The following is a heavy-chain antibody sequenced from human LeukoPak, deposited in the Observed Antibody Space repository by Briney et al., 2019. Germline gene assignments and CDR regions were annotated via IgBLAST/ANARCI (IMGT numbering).Heavy chain of an antibody. CDR3: ARESYYDSSGYSHDAFDI. D-gene: IGHD3-22*01. J-gene: IGHJ3*02. CDR1: GYTFTSYY. Sequence: ASVKVSCKASGYTFTSYYMHWVRQAPGQGLEWMGIINPSGGSTSYAQKFQGRVTMTRNTSISTAYMELSSLRSEDTAVYYCARESYYDSSGYSHDAFDIWGQGTMVTVSS. CDR2: INPSGGST. V-gene: IGHV1-46*01.